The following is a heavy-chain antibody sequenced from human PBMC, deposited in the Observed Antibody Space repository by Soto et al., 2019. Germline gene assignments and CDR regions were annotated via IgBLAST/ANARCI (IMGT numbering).Heavy chain of an antibody. CDR3: ARRTTGTTFEDV. Sequence: SETLSLTCTVSGGSISSSSYYWGWIRQPPGKGLEWFGSIYYSGSTYYNPSLKSRVTISVDTSKNQISLKLSSVTAADTAVYYCARRTTGTTFEDVWGQGTTVTVSS. V-gene: IGHV4-39*01. CDR1: GGSISSSSYY. D-gene: IGHD1-7*01. CDR2: IYYSGST. J-gene: IGHJ6*02.